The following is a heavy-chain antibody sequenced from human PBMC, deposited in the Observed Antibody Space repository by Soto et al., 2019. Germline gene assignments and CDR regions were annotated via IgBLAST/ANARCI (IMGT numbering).Heavy chain of an antibody. CDR3: ARSPIAVAGTLPFDY. V-gene: IGHV1-3*01. CDR1: GHTFTSYA. J-gene: IGHJ4*02. Sequence: GASVKVSCKASGHTFTSYAMHWVRQAPGQRLEWMGWINAGNGNTKYSQKFQGRVTITRDTSASTAYMELSSLRSEDTAVYYCARSPIAVAGTLPFDYWGQGTLVTVSS. CDR2: INAGNGNT. D-gene: IGHD6-19*01.